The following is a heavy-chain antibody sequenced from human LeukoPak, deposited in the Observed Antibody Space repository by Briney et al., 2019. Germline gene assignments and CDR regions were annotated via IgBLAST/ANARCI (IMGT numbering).Heavy chain of an antibody. V-gene: IGHV1-2*02. CDR1: GYTFTGYY. CDR2: ISPNSGGT. J-gene: IGHJ4*02. D-gene: IGHD5-12*01. Sequence: ASVKVSCKASGYTFTGYYMHWVRQAPGQGLEWMGWISPNSGGTNYAQKFQGRVTMTRDTSISTAYMELSRLRSDDTAVYYCARHYSGYEGDGYWGQGTLVTVSS. CDR3: ARHYSGYEGDGY.